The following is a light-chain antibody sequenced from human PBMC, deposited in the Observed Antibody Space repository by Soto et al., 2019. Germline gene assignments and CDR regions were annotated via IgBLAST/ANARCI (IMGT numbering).Light chain of an antibody. CDR2: GAS. J-gene: IGKJ2*01. CDR1: QSVSTSQ. CDR3: QKYATAPHT. Sequence: EIVLTQSPVTLSLSTGESATLSCRASQSVSTSQVAWYQQKPGQAPRLLIYGASSRDTGIPDRFSGVGSETDFTLTIKRLEPEDFAVYYCQKYATAPHTFGQGTKLEIK. V-gene: IGKV3-20*01.